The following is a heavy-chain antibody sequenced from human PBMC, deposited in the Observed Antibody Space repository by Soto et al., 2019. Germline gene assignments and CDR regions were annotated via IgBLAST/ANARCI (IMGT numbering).Heavy chain of an antibody. Sequence: EVQLVESGGGLVQPGGSLRLSCAASGFTFSNYAMNWVRQAPGKGLEWVSYISHKSSAIYHADSVKGRFTISRNNAKNSLYLQMNSLRDEDTAVYYCARDPYSSTTVTIMAYWGQGTLVTVSS. CDR3: ARDPYSSTTVTIMAY. CDR1: GFTFSNYA. J-gene: IGHJ4*02. D-gene: IGHD4-17*01. CDR2: ISHKSSAI. V-gene: IGHV3-48*02.